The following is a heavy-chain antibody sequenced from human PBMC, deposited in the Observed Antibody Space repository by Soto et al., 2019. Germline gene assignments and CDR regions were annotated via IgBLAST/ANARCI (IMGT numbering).Heavy chain of an antibody. J-gene: IGHJ1*01. D-gene: IGHD3-10*01. V-gene: IGHV4-59*12. CDR2: IYYSGST. CDR3: ARRLAGSYYNRAEYFQH. Sequence: PSETLSLTCTVSGGSISSYYWSWIRQPPGKGLEWIGYIYYSGSTNYNPSLKSRVTISVDTSKNQFSLKLSSVTAADTAVYYCARRLAGSYYNRAEYFQHWGQGTLVTVSS. CDR1: GGSISSYY.